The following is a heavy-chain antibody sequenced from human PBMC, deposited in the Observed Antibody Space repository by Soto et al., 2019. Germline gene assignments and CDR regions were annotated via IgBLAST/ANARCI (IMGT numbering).Heavy chain of an antibody. D-gene: IGHD2-2*02. CDR1: GFNFKPYS. J-gene: IGHJ3*01. Sequence: DEQLVASGGGLGQSGGALSLSCAASGFNFKPYSMNWVRRAPGKGLEWIAYISGPGSTIKYADSVQGRFIVSRDNANGSLHLQMNNLRDDDTAVYYCARDGCSSASCYTYIRAFDVWGQGTEVSVSS. CDR3: ARDGCSSASCYTYIRAFDV. V-gene: IGHV3-48*02. CDR2: ISGPGSTI.